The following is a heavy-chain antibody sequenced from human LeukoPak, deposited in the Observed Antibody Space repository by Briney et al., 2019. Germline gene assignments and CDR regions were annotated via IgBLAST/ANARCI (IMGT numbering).Heavy chain of an antibody. CDR1: GDSFSGNSVA. Sequence: SQTLSLTCAISGDSFSGNSVAWNWIRQSPSRGLEWLGRICYRFDCNTENALSVGSRITITGDTSKTHLSLQLNSVTTEHTAVYYCVGAGKIWYAFDIWGQGTTVVVSS. D-gene: IGHD1-26*01. CDR3: VGAGKIWYAFDI. J-gene: IGHJ3*02. CDR2: ICYRFDCNT. V-gene: IGHV6-1*01.